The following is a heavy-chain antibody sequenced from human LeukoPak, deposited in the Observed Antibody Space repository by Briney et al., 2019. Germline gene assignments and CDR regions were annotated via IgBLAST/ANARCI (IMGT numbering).Heavy chain of an antibody. D-gene: IGHD2-21*01. J-gene: IGHJ3*02. CDR1: RFTFSTYS. Sequence: GGSLRLSCAASRFTFSTYSMNWVRQAPGKGLEWVSSISSRSTYIYYADSVKGRFTISRDNAKNSLYLQMNNLRAEDTAMFYCATSMAQDVDAFHIWGQGTMVTVSS. V-gene: IGHV3-21*01. CDR3: ATSMAQDVDAFHI. CDR2: ISSRSTYI.